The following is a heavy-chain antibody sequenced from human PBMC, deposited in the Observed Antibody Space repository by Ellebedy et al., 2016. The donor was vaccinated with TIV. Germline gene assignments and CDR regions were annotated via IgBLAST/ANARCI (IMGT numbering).Heavy chain of an antibody. D-gene: IGHD6-13*01. CDR3: AAEPAGYFDY. Sequence: GESLKISCAASGFTFSSYAMHWVRQAPGKGLEWVAVISYDGSNKYYADSVKGRFTISRDNSKNTLYLQMNSLRPEDTAVYYCAAEPAGYFDYWGQGTQVTVSS. CDR1: GFTFSSYA. J-gene: IGHJ4*02. V-gene: IGHV3-30*01. CDR2: ISYDGSNK.